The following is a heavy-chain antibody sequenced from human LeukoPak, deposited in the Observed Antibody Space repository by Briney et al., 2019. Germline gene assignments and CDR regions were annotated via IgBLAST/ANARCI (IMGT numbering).Heavy chain of an antibody. Sequence: PSETLSLTCTVSGGSISSYYWSWIRQPPGKGLEWIGYIYYSGSTSYNPSLKSRVTISVDTSKKQFSLKLSSVTAADTAVYYCARFYGDYDIFFDYWGQGTLVTVSS. D-gene: IGHD4-17*01. V-gene: IGHV4-59*01. CDR1: GGSISSYY. J-gene: IGHJ4*02. CDR3: ARFYGDYDIFFDY. CDR2: IYYSGST.